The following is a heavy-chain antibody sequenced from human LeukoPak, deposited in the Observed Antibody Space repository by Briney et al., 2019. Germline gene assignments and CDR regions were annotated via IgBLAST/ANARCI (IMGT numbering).Heavy chain of an antibody. CDR1: GFTFSSYA. D-gene: IGHD1-26*01. CDR2: ISGSGGSA. V-gene: IGHV3-23*01. Sequence: GGSLKLSCEASGFTFSSYAMSWVRQAPGKGLEWVSAISGSGGSAYYADSVKGRFTISRDNSKNTLYLQMNSLRAEDTAVYYCANSLIVGATGGGPSFDYWGKGTLVTVSS. CDR3: ANSLIVGATGGGPSFDY. J-gene: IGHJ4*02.